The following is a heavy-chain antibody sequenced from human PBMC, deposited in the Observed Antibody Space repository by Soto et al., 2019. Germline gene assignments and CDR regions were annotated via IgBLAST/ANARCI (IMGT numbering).Heavy chain of an antibody. CDR2: ISGSGGST. CDR3: ARDWAWNYDY. CDR1: GFTFSSYA. V-gene: IGHV3-23*01. J-gene: IGHJ4*02. D-gene: IGHD1-7*01. Sequence: GGSLRLSCAASGFTFSSYAMSWVRQAPGKGLEWVSAISGSGGSTYYADSMKGRFTISRDNSKNTLDLQMNSLKPEDTAVYYCARDWAWNYDYWGQGTLVTVSS.